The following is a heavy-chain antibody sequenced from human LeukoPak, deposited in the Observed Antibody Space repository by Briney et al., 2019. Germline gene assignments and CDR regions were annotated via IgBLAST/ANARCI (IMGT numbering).Heavy chain of an antibody. J-gene: IGHJ4*02. CDR1: GFTVSSNY. CDR2: LYGGGAT. D-gene: IGHD6-13*01. CDR3: ARASTIGAAGLFDY. V-gene: IGHV3-53*01. Sequence: PGGSLRLSCAASGFTVSSNYMSWVRQAPGKGLEWVSVLYGGGATFYSDSVKGRLTISRDNSKNTLYLQMNSLTAEDTAIYYCARASTIGAAGLFDYWGQGALVTVSS.